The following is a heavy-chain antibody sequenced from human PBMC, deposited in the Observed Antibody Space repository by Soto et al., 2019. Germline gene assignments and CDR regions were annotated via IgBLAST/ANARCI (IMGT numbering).Heavy chain of an antibody. Sequence: LKISCKGSGYSFTSYWIGWVRQMPGKGLEWMGIIYPGDSDTRYSPSFQGQVTISADKSTSTAYLQWSSLKASDTAMYYCARHPLDIVVVPAAPSQGYYYYGMDVWGQGTTVTVSS. CDR1: GYSFTSYW. J-gene: IGHJ6*02. CDR3: ARHPLDIVVVPAAPSQGYYYYGMDV. D-gene: IGHD2-2*01. CDR2: IYPGDSDT. V-gene: IGHV5-51*01.